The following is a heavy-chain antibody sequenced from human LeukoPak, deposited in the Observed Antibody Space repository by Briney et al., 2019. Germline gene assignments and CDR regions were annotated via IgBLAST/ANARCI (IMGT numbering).Heavy chain of an antibody. CDR2: IYSTGTT. J-gene: IGHJ6*03. Sequence: SETLSLTCTVSGGSISGYFWSWIRQPPGKGPEWIGYIYSTGTTNYSPSLSSRVTISVDTSKNQLSLNLRFVTATDTAVYHCARHNPPPTGFRSGTSCFMSGSQYFYMDVWGKGTSVTVS. V-gene: IGHV4-4*09. CDR3: ARHNPPPTGFRSGTSCFMSGSQYFYMDV. D-gene: IGHD2-2*01. CDR1: GGSISGYF.